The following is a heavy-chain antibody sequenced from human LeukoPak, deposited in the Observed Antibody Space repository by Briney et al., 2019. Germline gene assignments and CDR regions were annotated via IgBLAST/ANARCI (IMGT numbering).Heavy chain of an antibody. CDR2: ISSSGSTI. CDR1: GFTFSDYY. D-gene: IGHD3-16*01. Sequence: GGSLRLSCAASGFTFSDYYMSWIRQAPGRGLEWVSYISSSGSTIYYADSVKGRFTISRDNAKNSLYLQMNSLRAEDTAVYYCARTPLGGAYYFDYWGQGTLVTVSS. CDR3: ARTPLGGAYYFDY. J-gene: IGHJ4*02. V-gene: IGHV3-11*01.